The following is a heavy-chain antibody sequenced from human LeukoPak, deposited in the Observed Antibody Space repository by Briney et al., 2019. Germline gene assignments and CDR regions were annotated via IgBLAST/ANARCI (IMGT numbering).Heavy chain of an antibody. CDR3: AKDYGPLLGGYFQH. V-gene: IGHV3-33*06. Sequence: PGGSLRLSCAASGFTFSSYGTHWVRQAPGKGLEWVAVIWYDGSNKYYADSVKGRFTISRDNSKNTLYLQMNSLRAEDTAVYYCAKDYGPLLGGYFQHWGQGTLVTVSS. J-gene: IGHJ1*01. CDR2: IWYDGSNK. D-gene: IGHD3-10*01. CDR1: GFTFSSYG.